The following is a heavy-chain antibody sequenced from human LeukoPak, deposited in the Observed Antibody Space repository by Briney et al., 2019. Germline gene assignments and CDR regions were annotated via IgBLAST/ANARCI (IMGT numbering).Heavy chain of an antibody. J-gene: IGHJ4*02. D-gene: IGHD5-24*01. V-gene: IGHV4-4*02. Sequence: TSETLSLTCAVSGGSISSSNWWSWVRQPPGKGLEWIGEIYHSGSTNYNPSLKSRVTISVDKSKNQFSLKLSSVTAADTAVYYCARDRRRDGYPDYWGQGTLVTVSS. CDR2: IYHSGST. CDR3: ARDRRRDGYPDY. CDR1: GGSISSSNW.